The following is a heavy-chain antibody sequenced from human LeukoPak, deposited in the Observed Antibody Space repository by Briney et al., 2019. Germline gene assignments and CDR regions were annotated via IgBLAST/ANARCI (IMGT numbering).Heavy chain of an antibody. D-gene: IGHD2-2*02. CDR2: ISYDGSTK. V-gene: IGHV3-30-3*01. CDR1: GFTFNDYA. CDR3: AKDSGDALYCSSTNCYSGGEGYYYMDV. Sequence: GGSLRLSCAASGFTFNDYAMHWVRQAPGKGLEWVAVISYDGSTKYYADSVKGRFTISRDNSKNTLYLQMNSLRAEDTAVYYCAKDSGDALYCSSTNCYSGGEGYYYMDVWGKGTTVTVSS. J-gene: IGHJ6*03.